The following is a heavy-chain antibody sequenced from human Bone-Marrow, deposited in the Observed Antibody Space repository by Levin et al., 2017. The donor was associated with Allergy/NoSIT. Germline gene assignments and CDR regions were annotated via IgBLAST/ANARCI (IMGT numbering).Heavy chain of an antibody. V-gene: IGHV1-18*01. CDR3: ARALGYCSSTSGYVLDY. CDR1: GYTFTSYG. CDR2: ISAYNGNT. Sequence: GESLKISCKASGYTFTSYGISWVRQAPGQGLEWMGWISAYNGNTNYAQKLQGRVTMTTDTSTSTAYMELRSLRSDDTAVYYCARALGYCSSTSGYVLDYWGQGTLVTVSS. D-gene: IGHD2-2*01. J-gene: IGHJ4*02.